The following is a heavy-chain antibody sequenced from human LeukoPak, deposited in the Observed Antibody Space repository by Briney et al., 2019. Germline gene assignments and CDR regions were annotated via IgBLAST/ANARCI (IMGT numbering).Heavy chain of an antibody. J-gene: IGHJ6*02. CDR3: ARATNFYYYYGMDV. CDR2: INHSSGAT. D-gene: IGHD1-26*01. V-gene: IGHV1-46*01. CDR1: GYTFTSYY. Sequence: ASVTVSCKTSGYTFTSYYIHWVRQAPGQGREWMGIINHSSGATNYAQKFQGRVTMTRDTSTSTVYMELSSQRSEDTAVYYCARATNFYYYYGMDVWGQGTTVTVSS.